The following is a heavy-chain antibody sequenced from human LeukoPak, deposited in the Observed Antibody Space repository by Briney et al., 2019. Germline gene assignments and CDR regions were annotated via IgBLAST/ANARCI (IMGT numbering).Heavy chain of an antibody. V-gene: IGHV3-23*01. CDR2: IGGSGDST. CDR1: GFTFSSYA. D-gene: IGHD3-22*01. Sequence: PGGSLRLSCAASGFTFSSYAMSWVRQAPGKGLEWVSAIGGSGDSTYYADSVKGRFTISRDNSKNTLYLQMNSLRAEDTAVYYCAKDLLRVFSMDYHDSSGSDYWGQGTLVTVSS. CDR3: AKDLLRVFSMDYHDSSGSDY. J-gene: IGHJ4*02.